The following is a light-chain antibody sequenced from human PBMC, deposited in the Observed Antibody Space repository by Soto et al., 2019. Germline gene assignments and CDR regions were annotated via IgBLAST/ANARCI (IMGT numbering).Light chain of an antibody. V-gene: IGKV3-11*01. J-gene: IGKJ5*01. CDR1: QSVSS. CDR2: DAS. Sequence: EIVLTQSPATLSLSPGETATLSCRASQSVSSLAWYQQKPGQAPRLLIYDASYRDTAIPAIPARFSGSGSGTDFTLTISSLEPEDFAVYYCQQRSNWPPAITFGQGTRLEIK. CDR3: QQRSNWPPAIT.